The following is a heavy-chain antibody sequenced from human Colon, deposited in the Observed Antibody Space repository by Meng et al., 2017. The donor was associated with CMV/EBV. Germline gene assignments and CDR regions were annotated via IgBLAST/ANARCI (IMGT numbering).Heavy chain of an antibody. Sequence: GGSLRLSCAASGFSVSGNYMSWVRQAPGKGLEWVANIYGGGSTFHADSVKGRFTPSRDNAKNSLYLQMDSLRAEDTAIYYCVRHLEAGRNGYSEPFWGQGTLVTVSS. CDR1: GFSVSGNY. CDR2: IYGGGST. CDR3: VRHLEAGRNGYSEPF. V-gene: IGHV3-66*04. J-gene: IGHJ1*01. D-gene: IGHD5-18*01.